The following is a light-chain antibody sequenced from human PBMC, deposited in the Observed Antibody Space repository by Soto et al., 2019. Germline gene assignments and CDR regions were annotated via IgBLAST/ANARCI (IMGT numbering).Light chain of an antibody. V-gene: IGKV3-15*01. CDR1: QSVGTS. CDR2: GAS. CDR3: QQYYNWPPIT. J-gene: IGKJ5*01. Sequence: EVVMTQSPGTVSVSPGERATLSCRASQSVGTSLAWYQQKPGQAPRLLIYGASTRATGVPARFSGRGSGTEFTFPISSLQSEDFAVYYCQQYYNWPPITFGQGTRLEIK.